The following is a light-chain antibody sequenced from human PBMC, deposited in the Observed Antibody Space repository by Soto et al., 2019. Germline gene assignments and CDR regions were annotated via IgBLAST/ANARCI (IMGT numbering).Light chain of an antibody. J-gene: IGKJ1*01. V-gene: IGKV3-11*01. CDR2: DAS. CDR3: QLYGSSSWT. CDR1: QSVSSY. Sequence: EVLLTQSPATLSLSQGERATLSCRASQSVSSYLAWYQQKPGQAPRLLIYDASNRATGIPAMFIGSGSGTDFTLAISILEPEEFAVYYSQLYGSSSWTSGQGSKV.